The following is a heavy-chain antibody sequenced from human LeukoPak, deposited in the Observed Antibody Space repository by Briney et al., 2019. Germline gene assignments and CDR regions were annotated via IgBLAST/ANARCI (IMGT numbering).Heavy chain of an antibody. V-gene: IGHV4-59*01. CDR3: AREVGYCSGGSCCSYFDY. D-gene: IGHD2-15*01. CDR2: IYYSGST. CDR1: GGSISSYY. Sequence: SETLSLTCTVSGGSISSYYWSWIRQPPGKGLEWIGYIYYSGSTNYNASLTNRVTISVDTSKNQFSLKLSSVTAADTAVYYCAREVGYCSGGSCCSYFDYWGQGTLVTVSS. J-gene: IGHJ4*02.